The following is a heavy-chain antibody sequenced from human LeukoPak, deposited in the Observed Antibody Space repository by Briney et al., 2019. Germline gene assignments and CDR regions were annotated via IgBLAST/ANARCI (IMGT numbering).Heavy chain of an antibody. Sequence: GGSLRLSCAAPGFTFSSYSMNWVRQAPGKGLEWVSSISSSSSYIYYADSVKGRFTISRDNAKNSLYLQMNSLRAEDTAVYYCARDTSGYYDFWSGYYYYGMDVWGQGTTVTVSS. J-gene: IGHJ6*02. CDR1: GFTFSSYS. V-gene: IGHV3-21*01. CDR3: ARDTSGYYDFWSGYYYYGMDV. D-gene: IGHD3-3*01. CDR2: ISSSSSYI.